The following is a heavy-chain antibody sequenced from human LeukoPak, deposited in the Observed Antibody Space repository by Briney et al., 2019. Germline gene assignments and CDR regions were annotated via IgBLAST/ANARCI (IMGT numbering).Heavy chain of an antibody. CDR3: AREGSYDFWSGYYPFDY. V-gene: IGHV1-18*04. D-gene: IGHD3-3*01. Sequence: ASVKVSCKASGYTFTGYYMHWVRQAPGQGLEWMGWISAYNGNTNYAQKLQGRVTMTTDTSTSTAYMELRSLRSDDTAVYYCAREGSYDFWSGYYPFDYWGQGTLVTVSS. CDR1: GYTFTGYY. J-gene: IGHJ4*02. CDR2: ISAYNGNT.